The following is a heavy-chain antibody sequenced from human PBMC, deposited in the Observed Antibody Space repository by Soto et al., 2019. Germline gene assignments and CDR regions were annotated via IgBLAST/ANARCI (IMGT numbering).Heavy chain of an antibody. CDR3: ARGVPAYSSGWDRSDYYYYYGMDV. J-gene: IGHJ6*02. V-gene: IGHV4-31*03. D-gene: IGHD6-19*01. CDR2: IYYSGST. CDR1: GGSISGYY. Sequence: SETLSLTCTVSGGSISGYYWSWIRQHPGKGLEWIGYIYYSGSTYYNPSLKSRVTISVDTSKNQFSLKLSSVTAADTAVYYCARGVPAYSSGWDRSDYYYYYGMDVWGQGTTVTVSS.